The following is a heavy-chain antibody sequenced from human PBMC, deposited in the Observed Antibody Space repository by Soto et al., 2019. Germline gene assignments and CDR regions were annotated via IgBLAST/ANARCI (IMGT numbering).Heavy chain of an antibody. D-gene: IGHD3-22*01. J-gene: IGHJ6*02. CDR1: GGTFSSYA. CDR2: IIPIFGTA. V-gene: IGHV1-69*01. CDR3: ARAKFMIEAYYYYYGMDV. Sequence: QVQLVQSGDEVKKPGSSVKVSCKASGGTFSSYAISWVRQAPGQGLEWMGGIIPIFGTANYAQKFQGRVTITADDATSTAYMELSSLRSEDTAVYYCARAKFMIEAYYYYYGMDVWGQGTTVTVSS.